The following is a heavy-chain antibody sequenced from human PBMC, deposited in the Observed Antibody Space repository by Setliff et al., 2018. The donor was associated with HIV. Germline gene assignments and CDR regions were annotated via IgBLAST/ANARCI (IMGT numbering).Heavy chain of an antibody. CDR1: NVSINTYY. CDR3: ARDAGGSVGNYYFDY. D-gene: IGHD2-15*01. J-gene: IGHJ4*02. Sequence: SETLSLTCTVSNVSINTYYWSWIRQPAGRPLEWIGRIYSSGKTNYSPSLNSRVSMSIDTSKNQFSLKMSSVTAADTAVYYCARDAGGSVGNYYFDYWGQGTLVTVSS. CDR2: IYSSGKT. V-gene: IGHV4-4*07.